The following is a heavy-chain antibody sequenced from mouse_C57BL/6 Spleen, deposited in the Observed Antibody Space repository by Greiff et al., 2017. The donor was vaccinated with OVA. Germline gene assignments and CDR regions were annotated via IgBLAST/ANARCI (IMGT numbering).Heavy chain of an antibody. CDR3: ARSDPHYYGSSYWYLDV. J-gene: IGHJ1*03. CDR1: GYTFTGYW. CDR2: ILPGSGST. Sequence: VQLQQSGAELMKPGASVKLSCKATGYTFTGYWIEWVKQRPGHGLEWIGEILPGSGSTNYNEKFKGKATFTADTSSNTAYMQLSSLTTEDSAIYYCARSDPHYYGSSYWYLDVWGTGTTVTVSS. D-gene: IGHD1-1*01. V-gene: IGHV1-9*01.